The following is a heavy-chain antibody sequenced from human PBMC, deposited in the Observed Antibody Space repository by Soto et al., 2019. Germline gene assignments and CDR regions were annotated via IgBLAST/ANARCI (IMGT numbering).Heavy chain of an antibody. Sequence: ASVKVSCKASGYTFTSYGISWVRQAPGQGLEWMGWISAYNGNTNYAQKLQGRVTMTTDTSTSTAYMELRSLRSDDTAVYYCARGYCSGGSCSSFDYWGQGTLVTVS. V-gene: IGHV1-18*01. CDR2: ISAYNGNT. CDR3: ARGYCSGGSCSSFDY. J-gene: IGHJ4*02. CDR1: GYTFTSYG. D-gene: IGHD2-15*01.